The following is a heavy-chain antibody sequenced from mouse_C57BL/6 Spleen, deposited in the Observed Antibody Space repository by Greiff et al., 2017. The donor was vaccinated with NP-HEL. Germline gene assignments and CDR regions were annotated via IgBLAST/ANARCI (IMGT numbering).Heavy chain of an antibody. D-gene: IGHD2-3*01. V-gene: IGHV1-64*01. CDR2: IHPNSGST. CDR1: GYTFTSYW. Sequence: QVQLQQPGAELVKPGASVKLSCKASGYTFTSYWMHWVKQKPGQGLEWIGMIHPNSGSTNYNEKFKSKATLTVDKSSSTAYMQLSSLTSEDSAVYYWARRDDGYYVGAMDYWGQGTSVTVSS. CDR3: ARRDDGYYVGAMDY. J-gene: IGHJ4*01.